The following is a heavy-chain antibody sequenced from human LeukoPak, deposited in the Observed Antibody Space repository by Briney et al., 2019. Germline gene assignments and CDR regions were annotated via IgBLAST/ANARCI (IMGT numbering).Heavy chain of an antibody. CDR1: GGSFSGYY. J-gene: IGHJ4*02. Sequence: NPSETLSLTCAVYGGSFSGYYWSWIRQPPGKGLEWIGEINHSGSTNYNPSLKSRVTISVDTSKNQFSLKLSSVTAADTAVYYCARGFSGYDYRLDCWGQGTLVTVSS. V-gene: IGHV4-34*01. CDR2: INHSGST. CDR3: ARGFSGYDYRLDC. D-gene: IGHD5-12*01.